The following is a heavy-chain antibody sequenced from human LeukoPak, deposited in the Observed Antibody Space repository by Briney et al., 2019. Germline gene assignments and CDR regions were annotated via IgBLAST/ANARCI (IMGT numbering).Heavy chain of an antibody. J-gene: IGHJ4*02. Sequence: SETLSLTCSVSGGPISSHYWSWIRQPPGKGLEWIGYISNSGSTDYNPSLRSRVTISVDTSKNQFSLKLSSVTAADTAVYYCARGVSKYYYDSSGSLDYWGQGTLVTVSS. D-gene: IGHD3-22*01. CDR2: ISNSGST. CDR1: GGPISSHY. V-gene: IGHV4-59*11. CDR3: ARGVSKYYYDSSGSLDY.